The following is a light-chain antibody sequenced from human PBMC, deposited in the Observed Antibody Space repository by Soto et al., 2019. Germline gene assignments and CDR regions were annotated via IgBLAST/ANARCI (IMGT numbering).Light chain of an antibody. V-gene: IGKV1-39*01. J-gene: IGKJ1*01. Sequence: IHITHSPSSLSASVLYIFTITCLSSQSISSYLNWYQQKLGKAPKLLIYAASSLQTGVPSRFSGSGSGTEFTLTISNLQPDDFATYYCQQYDSYSSGPFGQGTKVDIK. CDR3: QQYDSYSSGP. CDR1: QSISSY. CDR2: AAS.